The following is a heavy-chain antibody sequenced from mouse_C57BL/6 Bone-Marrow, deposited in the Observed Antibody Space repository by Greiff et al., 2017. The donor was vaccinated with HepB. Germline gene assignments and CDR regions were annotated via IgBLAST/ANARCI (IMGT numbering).Heavy chain of an antibody. CDR2: INPGSGGT. CDR1: GYAFTNYL. J-gene: IGHJ2*01. CDR3: ARGYYYYFDY. Sequence: QVQLQQSGAELVRPGTSVKVSCKASGYAFTNYLIEWVKQRPGQGLEWIGVINPGSGGTNYNEKFKGKATLTADKSSSTAYMQLSSLTSEDSAVYFCARGYYYYFDYWGQGTTLTVSS. D-gene: IGHD2-3*01. V-gene: IGHV1-54*01.